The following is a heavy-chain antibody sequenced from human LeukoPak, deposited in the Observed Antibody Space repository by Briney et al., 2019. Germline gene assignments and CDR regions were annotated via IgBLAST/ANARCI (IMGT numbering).Heavy chain of an antibody. Sequence: SETLSLTCTVSGDSISGSNYHWGWIRQPPGKGLEWLGTVHHTGRAFYNPSLRGRTIVSVDTSKNQFSLKLTSVTAADTAVYYCAREPDAWGQGTLVTVSS. CDR2: VHHTGRA. CDR1: GDSISGSNYH. CDR3: AREPDA. J-gene: IGHJ5*02. V-gene: IGHV4-39*07.